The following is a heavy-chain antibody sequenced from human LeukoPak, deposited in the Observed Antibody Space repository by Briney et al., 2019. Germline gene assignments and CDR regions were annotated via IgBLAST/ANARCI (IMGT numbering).Heavy chain of an antibody. CDR2: INPNSGGT. V-gene: IGHV1-2*02. CDR3: ARDFEMRIAVAGEYYYMDV. J-gene: IGHJ6*03. Sequence: ASVKVSCKASGYTFTGYYMHWVRQAPGQGLEWMGWINPNSGGTNYAQKFQGRVTMTRDTSISTAYMELSRLRSDDTAVYYCARDFEMRIAVAGEYYYMDVWGKGTTVTISS. CDR1: GYTFTGYY. D-gene: IGHD6-19*01.